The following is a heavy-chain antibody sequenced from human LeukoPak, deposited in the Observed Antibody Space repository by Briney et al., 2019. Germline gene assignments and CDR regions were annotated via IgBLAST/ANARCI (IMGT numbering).Heavy chain of an antibody. Sequence: ASVKVSCKASGYTFTDHYMHWVRQAPGQGLEWMGWINPNSGGTNYAQKFLGRVAMTRDTSISIAYMELSRLRYDDTAVYYCARLGCGGDCYYDAFDIWGQGTRVTVSS. CDR2: INPNSGGT. J-gene: IGHJ3*02. V-gene: IGHV1-2*02. CDR1: GYTFTDHY. CDR3: ARLGCGGDCYYDAFDI. D-gene: IGHD2-21*01.